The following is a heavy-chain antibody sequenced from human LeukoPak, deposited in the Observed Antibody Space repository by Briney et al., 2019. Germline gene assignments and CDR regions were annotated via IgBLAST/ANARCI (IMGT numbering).Heavy chain of an antibody. CDR1: GDSISSGYYF. V-gene: IGHV4-61*01. J-gene: IGHJ4*02. CDR3: ARGMESGQEMATPFDY. Sequence: SETLSLTCTVSGDSISSGYYFWSWIRQPPGKGLEWIGYIYDSGSTNYNPSLKSRVTISVDTSKNQFSLKLNSMTAADTAVYYCARGMESGQEMATPFDYWGQGTLVTVSS. D-gene: IGHD5-24*01. CDR2: IYDSGST.